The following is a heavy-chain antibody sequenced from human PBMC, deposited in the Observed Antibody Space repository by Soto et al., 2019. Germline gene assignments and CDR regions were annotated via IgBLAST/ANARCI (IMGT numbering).Heavy chain of an antibody. CDR2: SSSSGNT. V-gene: IGHV4-30-4*01. J-gene: IGHJ4*02. Sequence: PSETLSLTCTVSGGSISNSDYFWRWIRQSPGKGLECIGYSSSSGNTYYNPSLKSRATLSVDTSKNQFSLRLTSVTVEDTAVYYCARGSDVLARGATCLDDSGQGAMVPVSP. CDR3: ARGSDVLARGATCLDD. CDR1: GGSISNSDYF. D-gene: IGHD3-10*01.